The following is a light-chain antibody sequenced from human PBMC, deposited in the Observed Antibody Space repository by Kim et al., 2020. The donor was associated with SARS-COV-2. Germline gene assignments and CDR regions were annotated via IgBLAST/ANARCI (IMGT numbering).Light chain of an antibody. CDR3: QQYYSYPPT. CDR2: AAS. Sequence: ASTGDRVTISCRASQGISSYLAWYQQKPGKAPKLLIYAASTLQSGVPSRFSGSGSGTDFTLTISCLQSEDFATYYCQQYYSYPPTFGGGTKVDIK. CDR1: QGISSY. J-gene: IGKJ4*01. V-gene: IGKV1-8*01.